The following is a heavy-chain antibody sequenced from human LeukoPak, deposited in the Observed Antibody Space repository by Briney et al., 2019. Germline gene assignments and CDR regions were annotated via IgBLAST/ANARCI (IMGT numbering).Heavy chain of an antibody. CDR2: INSDGSST. V-gene: IGHV3-74*01. CDR3: ARSHYYDSSGYFSYYYGLDV. CDR1: GFTFSSYW. J-gene: IGHJ6*02. D-gene: IGHD3-22*01. Sequence: PGGSLRLSCAASGFTFSSYWMHWVRHAPGKGLLWVSRINSDGSSTRHADSVKGRFTISRDNAKNTLYLQMNSLRTEDTAVYYCARSHYYDSSGYFSYYYGLDVWGQGTTVTVSS.